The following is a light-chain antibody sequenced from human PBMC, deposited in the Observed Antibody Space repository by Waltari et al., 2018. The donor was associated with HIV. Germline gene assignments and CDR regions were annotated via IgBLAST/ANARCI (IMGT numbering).Light chain of an antibody. CDR3: GTWDTTLSAVV. J-gene: IGLJ2*01. V-gene: IGLV1-51*01. CDR2: DEE. Sequence: QSVLTQPPSVSAAPGETVIISCSGSSSNLGNNYVSWYQQLPGTAPELFIYDEELRQSGIPDRISGARAGTSATLGRTGRQTGGEADYYCGTWDTTLSAVVFGGGTKLTVL. CDR1: SSNLGNNY.